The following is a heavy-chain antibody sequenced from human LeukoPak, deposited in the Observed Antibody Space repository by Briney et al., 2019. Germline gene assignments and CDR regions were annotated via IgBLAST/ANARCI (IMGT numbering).Heavy chain of an antibody. D-gene: IGHD3-3*01. J-gene: IGHJ6*02. Sequence: VASVKVSCKASGGTFSSYAISWVRQAPGQGLEWMGGIIPIFGTANYAQKFQGRVTITADESTSTAYMELSSLRSEDTAVYYCARDDADFWSGYYSDYYYGMDVWGQGTTVTVSS. CDR2: IIPIFGTA. V-gene: IGHV1-69*13. CDR1: GGTFSSYA. CDR3: ARDDADFWSGYYSDYYYGMDV.